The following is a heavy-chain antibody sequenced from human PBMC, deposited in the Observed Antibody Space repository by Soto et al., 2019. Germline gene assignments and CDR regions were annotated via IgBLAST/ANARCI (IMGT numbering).Heavy chain of an antibody. D-gene: IGHD6-19*01. J-gene: IGHJ6*02. CDR3: TTDRGGLAVDGHYYYYGMDV. Sequence: PGGSLRLSCAASGFTFSNAWMSWVRQAPGKGLEWVGRIKSKTDGGTTDYAAPVKGRFTISRDDSKNTLYLQMNSLKTEDTAVYYCTTDRGGLAVDGHYYYYGMDVWGQGTTVTVSS. V-gene: IGHV3-15*01. CDR1: GFTFSNAW. CDR2: IKSKTDGGTT.